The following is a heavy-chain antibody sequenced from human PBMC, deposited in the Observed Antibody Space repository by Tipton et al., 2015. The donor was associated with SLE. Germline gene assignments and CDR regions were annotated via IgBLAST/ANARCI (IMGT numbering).Heavy chain of an antibody. Sequence: TLSLTCTVSGGSISSHYWSWIRQPPGKGLEWIGYIYYSGSTNYNPSLKSRVTISVDTSKNQFSLKLGSVTAADTAVYYCARVGVTSSAFDIWGQGTMVTVSS. CDR3: ARVGVTSSAFDI. CDR1: GGSISSHY. CDR2: IYYSGST. V-gene: IGHV4-59*11. D-gene: IGHD4-11*01. J-gene: IGHJ3*02.